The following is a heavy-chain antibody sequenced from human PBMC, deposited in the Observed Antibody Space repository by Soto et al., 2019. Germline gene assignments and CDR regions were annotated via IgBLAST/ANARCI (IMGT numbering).Heavy chain of an antibody. CDR1: GVTFSSYA. Sequence: GESLRFSCAASGVTFSSYAMSWVRRAPGKGLEWVSAISCSGGSTYYADSVKGRFTIYRDNSKTTLYLQMNSLRAEDTAVYYCATYGDIVVVTAIHPGAFDIWGPGTMVTVSS. V-gene: IGHV3-23*01. CDR3: ATYGDIVVVTAIHPGAFDI. J-gene: IGHJ3*02. D-gene: IGHD2-21*02. CDR2: ISCSGGST.